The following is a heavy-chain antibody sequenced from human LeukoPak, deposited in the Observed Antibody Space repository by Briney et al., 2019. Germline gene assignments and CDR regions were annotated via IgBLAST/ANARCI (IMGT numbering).Heavy chain of an antibody. CDR2: IFASGSA. Sequence: SETLSLTCSVSGASMTTYYWSWIRQPAGKGLEFIGRIFASGSASYNITLKSRVTMTIDTSQHQFSLRLKSVTAADTALYFCAGGVRVNGNNPFYYFDLWGQGSLVTVSS. V-gene: IGHV4-4*07. D-gene: IGHD4-23*01. CDR3: AGGVRVNGNNPFYYFDL. CDR1: GASMTTYY. J-gene: IGHJ4*02.